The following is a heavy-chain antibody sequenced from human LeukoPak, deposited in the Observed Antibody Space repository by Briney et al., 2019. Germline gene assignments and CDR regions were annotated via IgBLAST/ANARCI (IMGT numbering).Heavy chain of an antibody. CDR1: GFTFNSYT. Sequence: GGSLRLSCAASGFTFNSYTMSWVRQAPGKGLEWVSTISGGGSGTYYADSVKGRFTISRDSSRNTLYLQMNSLRAEDTAVYYCARDQVVPAVPVGAFDIWGQGTMVTVSS. V-gene: IGHV3-23*01. CDR3: ARDQVVPAVPVGAFDI. J-gene: IGHJ3*02. CDR2: ISGGGSGT. D-gene: IGHD2-2*01.